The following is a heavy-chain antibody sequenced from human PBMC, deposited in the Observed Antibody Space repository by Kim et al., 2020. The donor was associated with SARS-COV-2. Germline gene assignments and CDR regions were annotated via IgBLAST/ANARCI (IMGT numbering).Heavy chain of an antibody. CDR3: ARDRVTSWDATTGYGMDV. D-gene: IGHD2-21*02. J-gene: IGHJ6*02. CDR1: GFTFSSYA. CDR2: ISYDGSNK. V-gene: IGHV3-30-3*01. Sequence: GGSLRLSCAASGFTFSSYAMHWVRQAPGKGLEWVAVISYDGSNKYYADSVKGRFTISRDNSKNTLYLQMNSLRAEDTAVYYCARDRVTSWDATTGYGMDVWGQGTKVSDSS.